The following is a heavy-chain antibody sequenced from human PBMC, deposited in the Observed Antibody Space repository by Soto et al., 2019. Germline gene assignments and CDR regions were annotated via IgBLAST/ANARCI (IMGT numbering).Heavy chain of an antibody. J-gene: IGHJ6*02. CDR3: ARGDSTDCSNGVCSFFYNHDMDV. CDR2: IYYSGGT. V-gene: IGHV4-31*03. D-gene: IGHD2-8*01. CDR1: GGSTRSVGYY. Sequence: TLSLTSTVSGGSTRSVGYYWSWIRQHPGKGLEWIGYIYYSGGTYYNPSLKSRVTISVDTSKNQFSLKLSSVTAADTAVYYCARGDSTDCSNGVCSFFYNHDMDVWGQGTTVT.